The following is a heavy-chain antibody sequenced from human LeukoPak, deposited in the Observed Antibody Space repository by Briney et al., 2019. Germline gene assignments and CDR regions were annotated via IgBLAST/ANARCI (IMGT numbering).Heavy chain of an antibody. CDR3: ARQGSSSQRQIDY. CDR2: IYYSGST. V-gene: IGHV4-59*08. CDR1: GGSISSYY. Sequence: SETLSLTCTVSGGSISSYYWSWIRQPPGKGLEWIGYIYYSGSTNYNPSLKSRVTISVDTSKNQFSLKLSSVTAADTAVYYCARQGSSSQRQIDYWGQGTLVTVSS. J-gene: IGHJ4*02. D-gene: IGHD6-6*01.